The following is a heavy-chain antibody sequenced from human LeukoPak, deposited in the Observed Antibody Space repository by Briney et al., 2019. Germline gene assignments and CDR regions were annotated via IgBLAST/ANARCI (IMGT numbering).Heavy chain of an antibody. CDR2: ISWNSGSI. V-gene: IGHV3-9*01. J-gene: IGHJ4*02. CDR3: ATNWATLAY. Sequence: HAGGSLRLSCAASGFTFDDYAMHWVRHAPGKGLEWVSGISWNSGSIGYADSVKGRFTISRDNSKNTLYLQMNSLRAEDTAVYYCATNWATLAYWGQGTLVTVSS. CDR1: GFTFDDYA. D-gene: IGHD1-1*01.